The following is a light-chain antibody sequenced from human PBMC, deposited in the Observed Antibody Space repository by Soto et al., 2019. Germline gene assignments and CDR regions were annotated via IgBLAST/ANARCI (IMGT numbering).Light chain of an antibody. CDR2: YGS. J-gene: IGLJ2*01. CDR1: NIGGKS. CDR3: QVWDGSSNHVV. V-gene: IGLV3-21*04. Sequence: SYELTQPPSVSMAPGKTARITCGGSNIGGKSVHWYQQKPGQAPLLVIHYGSARPSEIPERFSGSNSGNTATLTISRVEVGDEADYYCQVWDGSSNHVVLGGGTKLTVL.